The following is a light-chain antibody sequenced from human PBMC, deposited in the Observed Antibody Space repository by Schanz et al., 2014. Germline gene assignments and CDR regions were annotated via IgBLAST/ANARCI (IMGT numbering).Light chain of an antibody. CDR3: QQYDSSPRT. CDR1: QSVSSN. Sequence: EIVMTQSPATLSVCPGERATLSCRASQSVSSNLAWYQQTPGQAPRLLIYGASTRATGIPARFSGSGSATDFTLTISNLEPEDFAVYYCQQYDSSPRTFGQGTKVEMK. CDR2: GAS. V-gene: IGKV3-15*01. J-gene: IGKJ1*01.